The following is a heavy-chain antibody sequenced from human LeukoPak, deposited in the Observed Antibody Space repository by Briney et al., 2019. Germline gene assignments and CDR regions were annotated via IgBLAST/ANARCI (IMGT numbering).Heavy chain of an antibody. Sequence: VKPGGSLRLSCAGSGFTFSSYSMNWVRQAPGKGLQWVANINQGASDKYHVDSVKGRFTISRDNAKKSLYLQTNSLRAEDTAAYYCARIMYSSGWYYDYWGQGTLDTVSP. CDR2: INQGASDK. CDR3: ARIMYSSGWYYDY. V-gene: IGHV3-7*01. J-gene: IGHJ4*02. D-gene: IGHD6-19*01. CDR1: GFTFSSYS.